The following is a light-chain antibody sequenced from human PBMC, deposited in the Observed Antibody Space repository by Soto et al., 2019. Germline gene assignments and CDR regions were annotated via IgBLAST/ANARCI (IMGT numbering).Light chain of an antibody. Sequence: QSVLTQPPSASGTPGQRVTISCSGSRSNVGNHFVYWYQHLPGTAPRLLIYNSDQRPSRVPDRFSGSKSGASASLAISGLRADDAGDYYCATWDDSLSGRVFGGGTKVTVL. CDR1: RSNVGNHF. J-gene: IGLJ3*02. CDR2: NSD. V-gene: IGLV1-47*02. CDR3: ATWDDSLSGRV.